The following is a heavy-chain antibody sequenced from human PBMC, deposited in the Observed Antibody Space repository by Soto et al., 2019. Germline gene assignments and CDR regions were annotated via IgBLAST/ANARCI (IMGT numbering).Heavy chain of an antibody. CDR1: GFTFSGYS. J-gene: IGHJ4*02. D-gene: IGHD5-12*01. V-gene: IGHV3-21*02. CDR2: ITTRSDYI. Sequence: EVQLVESGGGLVKPGESLRLSCAASGFTFSGYSMNWVRQDPGKWLEWVSSITTRSDYIYYADSRKGRFTISRANAKNSLYLPMNSLRAEDTAVYYCARVDGYTYPNDYWGQGTLVTVSS. CDR3: ARVDGYTYPNDY.